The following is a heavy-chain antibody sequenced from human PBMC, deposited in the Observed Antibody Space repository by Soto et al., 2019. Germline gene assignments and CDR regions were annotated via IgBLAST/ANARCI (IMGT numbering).Heavy chain of an antibody. CDR1: GYTFTGYY. CDR3: ARYCSSTSCSVYYGMDV. Sequence: AASVKVSCKASGYTFTGYYMHWVRQAPGQGLEWMGWINPNSGGTNYAQKFQGRVTMTRDTSISTAYMELSRLRSDDTAVYYCARYCSSTSCSVYYGMDVWGQGTTVTVSS. J-gene: IGHJ6*02. CDR2: INPNSGGT. D-gene: IGHD2-2*01. V-gene: IGHV1-2*02.